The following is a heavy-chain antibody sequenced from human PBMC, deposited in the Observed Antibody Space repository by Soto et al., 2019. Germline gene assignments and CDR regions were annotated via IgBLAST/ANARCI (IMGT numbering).Heavy chain of an antibody. CDR2: ISAYNGNT. D-gene: IGHD2-15*01. J-gene: IGHJ6*02. Sequence: ASVKVSCKASGYTFTSYGISWVRQAPGQGLEWMGWISAYNGNTNYAQKLQGRVTMTTDTSTSTAYMELRSLRSDDAAVYYCAKTVGYYYYGMDGWGQGTTVNVSS. CDR1: GYTFTSYG. V-gene: IGHV1-18*01. CDR3: AKTVGYYYYGMDG.